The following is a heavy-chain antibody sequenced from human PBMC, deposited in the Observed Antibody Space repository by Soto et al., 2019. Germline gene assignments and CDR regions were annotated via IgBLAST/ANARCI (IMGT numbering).Heavy chain of an antibody. D-gene: IGHD3-3*02. CDR1: GFTFSSYS. CDR3: AREDILGTRSFDY. J-gene: IGHJ4*02. Sequence: GGSLRLSCVASGFTFSSYSVNWFRQAPGKGLEWVSYISSGSRTIYYADSVKGRFTVSRDNAKNSQFLQMNSLRDDDTAVYYCAREDILGTRSFDYWGRGALVTVSS. CDR2: ISSGSRTI. V-gene: IGHV3-48*02.